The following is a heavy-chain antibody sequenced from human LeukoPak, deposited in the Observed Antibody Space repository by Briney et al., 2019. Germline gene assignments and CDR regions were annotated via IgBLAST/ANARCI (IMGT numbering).Heavy chain of an antibody. J-gene: IGHJ4*02. CDR2: IYYSGST. CDR1: GGSISSSSYY. CDR3: ARNYYDSSGYLPD. Sequence: PSETLSLTCTVSGGSISSSSYYWGWIRQPPGKGLEWIGSIYYSGSTNYNPSLKSRVTISVDTSKNQFSLKLSSVTAADTAVYYCARNYYDSSGYLPDWGQGTLVTVSS. D-gene: IGHD3-22*01. V-gene: IGHV4-39*07.